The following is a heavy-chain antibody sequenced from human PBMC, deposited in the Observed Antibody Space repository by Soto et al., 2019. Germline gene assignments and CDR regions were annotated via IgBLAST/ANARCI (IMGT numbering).Heavy chain of an antibody. D-gene: IGHD1-1*01. CDR2: ISYDGSYK. Sequence: QVQLVESGGGVVQPGRSLRLSCAASGFTFSSYGMHWVRQAPGKGLEWVAVISYDGSYKYYADSVKGRFTISRDNSKNTLYLQMNSLRAEDTVVHYCAKWNGAFDYWGQGTLVTVSS. J-gene: IGHJ4*02. CDR3: AKWNGAFDY. CDR1: GFTFSSYG. V-gene: IGHV3-30*18.